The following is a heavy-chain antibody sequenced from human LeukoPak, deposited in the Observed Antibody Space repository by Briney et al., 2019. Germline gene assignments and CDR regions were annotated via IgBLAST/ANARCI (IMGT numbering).Heavy chain of an antibody. D-gene: IGHD1-1*01. CDR3: VRDETLWTLDW. CDR2: INEVGTDS. Sequence: GGSLRLSCTTSGFTFSGHWIHWVRQTPGMGLVWVSRINEVGTDSMYAESVKGRFTISRDNAKNTVYLQMNSLRVEDTAVYYCVRDETLWTLDWWGQGTLVSVSS. CDR1: GFTFSGHW. J-gene: IGHJ4*02. V-gene: IGHV3-74*03.